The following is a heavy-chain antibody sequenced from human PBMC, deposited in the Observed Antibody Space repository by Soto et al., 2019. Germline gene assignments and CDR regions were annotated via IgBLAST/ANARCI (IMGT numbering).Heavy chain of an antibody. CDR3: ARLEGLATISYYFDF. CDR2: IYYSGNT. D-gene: IGHD3-9*01. CDR1: GGSVSSINYY. Sequence: SDTLSLTCIVYGGSVSSINYYWGWVRQSPGKGLEWIGSIYYSGNTYYNPSLESRVTISVDKSNNEFSLKVISVTAADTAVYYCARLEGLATISYYFDFWGQGSLVTVSS. V-gene: IGHV4-39*01. J-gene: IGHJ4*02.